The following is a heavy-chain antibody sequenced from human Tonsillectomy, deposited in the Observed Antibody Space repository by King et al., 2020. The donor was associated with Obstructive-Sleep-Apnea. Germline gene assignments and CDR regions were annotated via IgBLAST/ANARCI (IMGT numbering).Heavy chain of an antibody. Sequence: QLVQSGAEVKKPGSSVKVSCKASGGTFSSYAISWVRQAPGQGLEWMGGIIPIFGTANYAQKFQGRVTITADESTSTAYMELSSLRSEDTAVYYCAKRWEDEMATIPYDAFDIWGQGTMVTVSS. V-gene: IGHV1-69*01. J-gene: IGHJ3*02. CDR3: AKRWEDEMATIPYDAFDI. CDR2: IIPIFGTA. CDR1: GGTFSSYA. D-gene: IGHD5-24*01.